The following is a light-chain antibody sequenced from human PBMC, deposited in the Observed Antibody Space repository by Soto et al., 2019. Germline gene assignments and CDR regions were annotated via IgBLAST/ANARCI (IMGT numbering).Light chain of an antibody. J-gene: IGKJ2*01. Sequence: DIQMTQSPSSLSASVGDRVTITCRASQSISSYLNWYQQKPGKAPKLLIYAASSLQSGVPSRFSGSGSGTDFTLTISSLQPEDFATYYCQQSYSNLLYPFGHGTKVDIK. V-gene: IGKV1-39*01. CDR3: QQSYSNLLYP. CDR2: AAS. CDR1: QSISSY.